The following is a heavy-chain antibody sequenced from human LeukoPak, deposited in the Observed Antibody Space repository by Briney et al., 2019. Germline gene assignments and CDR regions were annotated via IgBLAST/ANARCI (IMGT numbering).Heavy chain of an antibody. CDR2: ISYDGSNK. D-gene: IGHD4-23*01. CDR3: ARESTVVTTGDY. CDR1: GFTFNTYA. V-gene: IGHV3-30-3*01. J-gene: IGHJ4*02. Sequence: GGSLRLPCAASGFTFNTYAMHWVRQAPGKGLEWVAVISYDGSNKYYAESVKGRFTISRDNSKSTLYLQMNSLRAEDTAVYYCARESTVVTTGDYWGQGTLVTVSS.